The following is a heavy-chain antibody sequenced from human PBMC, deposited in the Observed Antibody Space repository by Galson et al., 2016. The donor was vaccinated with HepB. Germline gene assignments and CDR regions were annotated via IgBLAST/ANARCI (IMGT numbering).Heavy chain of an antibody. J-gene: IGHJ4*02. CDR3: ARESGSYGFDY. Sequence: SLRLSCAASGFRFIRFSSYWMSWVRQAPGKGLEWVANIKQDGSEKKYVDKVKGRFTISRDNVKNTVHLKMDSLRAEDTAVYYCARESGSYGFDYWGQGVLVTVSS. V-gene: IGHV3-7*01. D-gene: IGHD1-26*01. CDR2: IKQDGSEK. CDR1: GFRFIRFSSYW.